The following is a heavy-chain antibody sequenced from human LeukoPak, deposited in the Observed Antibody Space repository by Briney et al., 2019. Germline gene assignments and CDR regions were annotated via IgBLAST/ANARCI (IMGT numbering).Heavy chain of an antibody. CDR3: ARLTGGWSFDL. D-gene: IGHD7-27*01. CDR2: IYNSGTT. Sequence: SETLSLTCTVSGGSISSGDYYWSWFRQPPGKGLEWIGYIYNSGTTYYNPSLRSRVTLSVDTSKNQLSLRLNSVVAADTAVYYCARLTGGWSFDLWGRGTLLTVSS. J-gene: IGHJ2*01. CDR1: GGSISSGDYY. V-gene: IGHV4-30-4*01.